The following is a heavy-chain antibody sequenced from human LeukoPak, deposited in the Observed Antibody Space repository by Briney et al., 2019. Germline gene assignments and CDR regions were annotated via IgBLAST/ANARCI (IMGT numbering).Heavy chain of an antibody. CDR3: AKTTRYDILTGYYFDY. CDR2: ISGSGGST. D-gene: IGHD3-9*01. V-gene: IGHV3-23*01. Sequence: GGSLRLSYAASGFTFSSYAMSWVRQAPGKGLEWVSAISGSGGSTYYADSVKGRFTISRDNSKNTLYLQMNSLRAEDTAVYYCAKTTRYDILTGYYFDYWGQGTLVTVSS. J-gene: IGHJ4*02. CDR1: GFTFSSYA.